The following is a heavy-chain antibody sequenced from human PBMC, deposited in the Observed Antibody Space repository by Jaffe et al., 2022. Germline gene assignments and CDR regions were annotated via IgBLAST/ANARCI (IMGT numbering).Heavy chain of an antibody. Sequence: QVQLQESGPGLVKPSETLSLTCAVSGYSISSGYYWGWIRQPPGKGLEWIGSIYHSGSTYYNPSLKSRVTISVDTSKNQFSLKLSSVTAADTAVYYCAREVIVVVISYYFDYWGQGTLVTVSS. CDR3: AREVIVVVISYYFDY. J-gene: IGHJ4*02. CDR1: GYSISSGYY. D-gene: IGHD3-22*01. V-gene: IGHV4-38-2*02. CDR2: IYHSGST.